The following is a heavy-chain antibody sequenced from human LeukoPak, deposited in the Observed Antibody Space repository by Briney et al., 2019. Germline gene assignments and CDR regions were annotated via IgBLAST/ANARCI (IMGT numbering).Heavy chain of an antibody. Sequence: SETLSLTCTVSGGSISSYYWSWIRQPPGKGLEWIAYISYSGSTNYNPSLKSRVTISVDTSENQFSLKLSSVTAADTAVYYCAVSDSSGYYFDWYFDLWGRGTLVTVSS. J-gene: IGHJ2*01. CDR1: GGSISSYY. D-gene: IGHD3-22*01. V-gene: IGHV4-59*01. CDR2: ISYSGST. CDR3: AVSDSSGYYFDWYFDL.